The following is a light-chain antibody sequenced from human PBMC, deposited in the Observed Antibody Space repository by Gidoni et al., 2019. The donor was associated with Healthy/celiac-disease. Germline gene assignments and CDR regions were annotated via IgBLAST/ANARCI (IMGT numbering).Light chain of an antibody. Sequence: QSVLTQPPSASGTPGPRVTISCSGSSSNIGSNYVYWYQQLPGTAPKLLIYRNNQRPSGVPDRFSGSKSGTSACLAISGLRSEDEADYYCAAWDDSLSGLWVFGGGTKLTVL. CDR3: AAWDDSLSGLWV. J-gene: IGLJ3*02. V-gene: IGLV1-47*01. CDR2: RNN. CDR1: SSNIGSNY.